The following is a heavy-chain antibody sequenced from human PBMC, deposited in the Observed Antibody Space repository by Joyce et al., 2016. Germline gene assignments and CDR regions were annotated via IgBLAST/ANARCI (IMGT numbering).Heavy chain of an antibody. Sequence: EMQLLESGGGLVQPGGSLRLSCAASGFTFSSYAMTWVRQAPGRGLEWVSAISGSSSSTNYADSVKGRFTISRDNSKNTLYLQMNSLRAEDTAVYHCAKWQKGYGNATTCSYYYYGLDVWGQGTTVTVSS. CDR2: ISGSSSST. J-gene: IGHJ6*02. D-gene: IGHD2-2*01. CDR3: AKWQKGYGNATTCSYYYYGLDV. V-gene: IGHV3-23*01. CDR1: GFTFSSYA.